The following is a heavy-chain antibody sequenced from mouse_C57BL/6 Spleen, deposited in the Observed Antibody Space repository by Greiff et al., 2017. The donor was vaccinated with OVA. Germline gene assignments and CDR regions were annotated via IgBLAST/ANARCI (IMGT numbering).Heavy chain of an antibody. CDR1: GYTFTDYA. Sequence: QVQLKQSGPELVRPGVSVKISCKGSGYTFTDYAMHWVKQSHAKSLEWIGVISTYYGDASYNQKFKDKATMTVDKSSSTAYMELARLTSEDSAVYYCARKDYDYDGGGYYAMDYWGQGTSVTVSS. CDR2: ISTYYGDA. V-gene: IGHV1-67*01. CDR3: ARKDYDYDGGGYYAMDY. J-gene: IGHJ4*01. D-gene: IGHD2-4*01.